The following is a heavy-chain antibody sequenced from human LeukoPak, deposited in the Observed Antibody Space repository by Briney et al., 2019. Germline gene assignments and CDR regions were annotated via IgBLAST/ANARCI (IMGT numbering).Heavy chain of an antibody. CDR2: IYTSGST. CDR1: GGSINSGSYY. Sequence: SETLSLTCTVSGGSINSGSYYWNWIRQPAGKGLEWIGRIYTSGSTNYNPSLKSRVTMSVDTSKNQFSLKLSSVTAADTAVYYCARDRYCSSTSCPNDDAFDIWGQGTMVTVSS. J-gene: IGHJ3*02. V-gene: IGHV4-61*02. CDR3: ARDRYCSSTSCPNDDAFDI. D-gene: IGHD2-2*01.